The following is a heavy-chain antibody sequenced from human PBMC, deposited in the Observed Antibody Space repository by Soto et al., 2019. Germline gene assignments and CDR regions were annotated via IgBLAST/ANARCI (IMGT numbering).Heavy chain of an antibody. V-gene: IGHV4-31*03. CDR2: IYYSGST. J-gene: IGHJ3*02. CDR1: GGSISSGGYY. D-gene: IGHD3-16*01. Sequence: QVQLQESGPGLVKPSQTLSLTCTVSGGSISSGGYYLSWIRQHPGKGLEWIGYIYYSGSTYYNPSLKSRVTISVDTSKNQFSLKLSSVTAADTAVYYCARDGRLGTYAFDIWGQGTTVTVSS. CDR3: ARDGRLGTYAFDI.